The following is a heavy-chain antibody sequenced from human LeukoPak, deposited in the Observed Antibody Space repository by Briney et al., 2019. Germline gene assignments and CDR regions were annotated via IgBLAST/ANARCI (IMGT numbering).Heavy chain of an antibody. CDR2: IWYDGSKK. Sequence: GGSLRLSCAASGFTFSSYGMHWVRQAPGKGLEWVAIIWYDGSKKFYVDSVKGRFTISRDNSKNTLYLQMNSLRAEDTAVYYCAKTSAGIRGGYFDYWGQGTLVTVSS. J-gene: IGHJ4*02. CDR3: AKTSAGIRGGYFDY. D-gene: IGHD3-10*01. V-gene: IGHV3-33*06. CDR1: GFTFSSYG.